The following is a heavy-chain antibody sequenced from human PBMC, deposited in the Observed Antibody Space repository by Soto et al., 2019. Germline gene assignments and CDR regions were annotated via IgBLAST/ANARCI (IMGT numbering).Heavy chain of an antibody. CDR1: GFTFSSYA. CDR2: ISYDGSNK. CDR3: ERDMTTVTTDHHGEYYYGMDV. D-gene: IGHD4-4*01. V-gene: IGHV3-30-3*01. Sequence: PGGSLRLSCAASGFTFSSYAMHWVRQAPGKGLEWVAVISYDGSNKYYADSVKGRFTISRDNSKNTLYLQMNSLRAEDTAVYYCERDMTTVTTDHHGEYYYGMDVWGQGTTVAVSS. J-gene: IGHJ6*02.